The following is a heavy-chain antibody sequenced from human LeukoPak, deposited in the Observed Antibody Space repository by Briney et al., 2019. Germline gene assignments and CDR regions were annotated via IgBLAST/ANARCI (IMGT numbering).Heavy chain of an antibody. CDR2: IYYSGST. V-gene: IGHV4-39*01. CDR1: GGSISSSSYY. J-gene: IGHJ2*01. CDR3: ARLLVGGSYWYFDL. Sequence: SETLSLTXTVSGGSISSSSYYWGWIRQPPGKGLEWIGTIYYSGSTYYNPSLKSRVTISVDTSKNQFSLNLSSVTAADTAVYYCARLLVGGSYWYFDLWGRGTLVTVSS. D-gene: IGHD6-19*01.